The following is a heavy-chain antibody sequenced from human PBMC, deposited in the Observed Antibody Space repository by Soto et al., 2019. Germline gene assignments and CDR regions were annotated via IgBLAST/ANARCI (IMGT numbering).Heavy chain of an antibody. CDR2: IYWHDDK. CDR1: GFSLSTTGVG. V-gene: IGHV2-5*01. J-gene: IGHJ4*02. D-gene: IGHD3-16*01. Sequence: ESGPTLVNPTQPLTLTCTFSGFSLSTTGVGVSWIRQPPGKALEWLALIYWHDDKRYSPSLKSRLTITKDTSKNQVVLTMTNMDPVDTATYYCTHRGGATVGLYYFDYWGQGALVTVSS. CDR3: THRGGATVGLYYFDY.